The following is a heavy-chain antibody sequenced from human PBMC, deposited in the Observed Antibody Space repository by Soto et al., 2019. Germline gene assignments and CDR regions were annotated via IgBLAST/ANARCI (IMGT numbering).Heavy chain of an antibody. D-gene: IGHD2-21*01. Sequence: SETLSLTCTVSSGSISTYYWSWVRQAPGKGLEWIGYVYYSGTTNYNPSLKSRVTISVDTSKNQFSLKLKSVTAADTAVYYCAKDYLWTGFDPWGQGILVTVSS. CDR1: SGSISTYY. J-gene: IGHJ5*02. CDR3: AKDYLWTGFDP. CDR2: VYYSGTT. V-gene: IGHV4-59*01.